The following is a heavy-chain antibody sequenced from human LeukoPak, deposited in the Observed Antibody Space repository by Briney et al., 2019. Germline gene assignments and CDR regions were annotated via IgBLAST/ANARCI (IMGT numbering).Heavy chain of an antibody. Sequence: GGSLRLSCAASGFTFDDYAMHWVRQAPGKGREWVSGMSWNSGSIGYADSVNGRFTISIDNAKPSPYLQMNSLRAEDTALYYCAKDTRRYCSGGSCYSLAYWGQGTLVTVSS. D-gene: IGHD2-15*01. CDR3: AKDTRRYCSGGSCYSLAY. CDR1: GFTFDDYA. V-gene: IGHV3-9*01. CDR2: MSWNSGSI. J-gene: IGHJ4*02.